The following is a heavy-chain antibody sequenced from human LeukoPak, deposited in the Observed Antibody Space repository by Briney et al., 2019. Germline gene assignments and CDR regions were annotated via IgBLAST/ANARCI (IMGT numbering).Heavy chain of an antibody. CDR3: ARQHDSYYYYYIDV. V-gene: IGHV4-38-2*01. Sequence: PSETLSLTCAVSGYSISNGYYWVWIRQPPGRGLEWIGSLYHSDSAYYNTSLRSRVSMSVNTSKNQFSLTLSFVTAAYTAVYYCARQHDSYYYYYIDVWGSGTTVTVSS. J-gene: IGHJ6*03. CDR2: LYHSDSA. CDR1: GYSISNGYY.